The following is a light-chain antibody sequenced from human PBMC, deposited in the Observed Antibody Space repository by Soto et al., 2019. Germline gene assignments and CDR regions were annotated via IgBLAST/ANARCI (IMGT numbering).Light chain of an antibody. V-gene: IGKV1-5*03. Sequence: DVHMTQSPSTLSASVGDRVTITCRASQAINNWLAWYQQRPGKAPKFLLYATSNLESGVPSRFSGSGSGTDFILTISSLQPEDFAIYYCQQYHKYPWTFGQGTRVEI. CDR3: QQYHKYPWT. J-gene: IGKJ1*01. CDR1: QAINNW. CDR2: ATS.